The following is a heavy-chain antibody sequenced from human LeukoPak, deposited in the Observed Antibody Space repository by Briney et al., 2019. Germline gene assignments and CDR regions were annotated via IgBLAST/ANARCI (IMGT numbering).Heavy chain of an antibody. CDR2: INTDGSST. CDR3: ARVDTAMVIVDYFDY. J-gene: IGHJ4*02. Sequence: GGSLRLSYAASGFTFSNYWMHWVRQAPGKGLVWVSRINTDGSSTSYVDSVKGRFTISRDNAKNSLYLQMNSLRAEDTAVYYCARVDTAMVIVDYFDYWGQGTLVTVSS. CDR1: GFTFSNYW. D-gene: IGHD5-18*01. V-gene: IGHV3-74*01.